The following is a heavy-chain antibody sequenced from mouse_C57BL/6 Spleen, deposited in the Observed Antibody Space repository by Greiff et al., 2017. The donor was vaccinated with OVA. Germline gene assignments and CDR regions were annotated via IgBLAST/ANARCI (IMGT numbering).Heavy chain of an antibody. Sequence: VQLKQSGPVLVKPGASVKMSCKASGYTFTDYYMNWVKQSHGKSLEWIGVINPYNGGTSYNQKFKGKATLTVDKSSSTAYMELNSLTSEDSAVYYCARAGYYGSSDYWGQGTTLTVSS. CDR2: INPYNGGT. V-gene: IGHV1-19*01. CDR1: GYTFTDYY. CDR3: ARAGYYGSSDY. J-gene: IGHJ2*01. D-gene: IGHD1-1*01.